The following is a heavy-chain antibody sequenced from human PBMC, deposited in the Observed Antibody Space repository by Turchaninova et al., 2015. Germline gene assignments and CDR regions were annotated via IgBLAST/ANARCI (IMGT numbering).Heavy chain of an antibody. CDR3: ARSQPQDF. V-gene: IGHV4-34*01. CDR2: INHDGST. J-gene: IGHJ4*02. CDR1: GGSFSGYW. Sequence: QVQLQQWGAGLLKPSETLSLTCRVYGGSFSGYWWTWIRQAPGKGLERIGEINHDGSTNYNPSLKGRIFMSVDTSKNQFSLKLSAVTAADTAVYYCARSQPQDFWGQGTLVTVSS.